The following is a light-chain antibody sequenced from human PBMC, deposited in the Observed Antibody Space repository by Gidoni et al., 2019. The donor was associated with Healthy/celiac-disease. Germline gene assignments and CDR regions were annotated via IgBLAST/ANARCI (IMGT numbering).Light chain of an antibody. CDR3: SSYTSSSTLV. V-gene: IGLV2-14*01. J-gene: IGLJ2*01. Sequence: SALIQPASVSGSPGQSFNISCTGISSDVGSYNYDSWYQQHPGKAPKLIIYDVSKRPSGVSKRFSGSKSGNTASLSISGLQAEDKADYYCSSYTSSSTLVFGGGTELTVL. CDR1: SSDVGSYNY. CDR2: DVS.